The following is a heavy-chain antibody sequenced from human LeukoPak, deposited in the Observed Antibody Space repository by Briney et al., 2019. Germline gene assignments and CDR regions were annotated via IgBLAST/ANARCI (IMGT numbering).Heavy chain of an antibody. CDR1: GFTFSSYA. D-gene: IGHD3-3*01. V-gene: IGHV3-23*01. CDR2: ISGSGGST. Sequence: PGGSLRLSCAASGFTFSSYAMSWVRQAPGKGLEWVSAISGSGGSTYYADSVKGRFTISRDNSKNSLYLQMNSLRAEDTAVYYCAKTYDFWSGYPEDYWGQGTLVTVSS. CDR3: AKTYDFWSGYPEDY. J-gene: IGHJ4*02.